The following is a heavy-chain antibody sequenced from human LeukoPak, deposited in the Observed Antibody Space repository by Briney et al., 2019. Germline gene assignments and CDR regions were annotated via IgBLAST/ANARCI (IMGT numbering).Heavy chain of an antibody. CDR2: INHSGST. CDR1: GGSFSGYY. Sequence: SETLSLTCAVYGGSFSGYYWSWIRQPPGKGLEWIGEINHSGSTNYNPSLKSRVTISVDTSKNQFSLKLSSVTAADTAVYYCARVLSSSWSDIFDYWGQGTLVSVSS. V-gene: IGHV4-34*01. J-gene: IGHJ4*02. D-gene: IGHD6-13*01. CDR3: ARVLSSSWSDIFDY.